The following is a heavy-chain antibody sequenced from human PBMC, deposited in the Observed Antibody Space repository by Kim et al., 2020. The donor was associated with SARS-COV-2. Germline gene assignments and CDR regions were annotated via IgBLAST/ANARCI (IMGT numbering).Heavy chain of an antibody. CDR3: ARDILSGSHYYDSSGYYPDY. Sequence: RFTISRDNSKNTLYLQMNSLRAEDTAVYYCARDILSGSHYYDSSGYYPDYWGQGTLVTVSS. D-gene: IGHD3-22*01. V-gene: IGHV3-30*07. J-gene: IGHJ4*02.